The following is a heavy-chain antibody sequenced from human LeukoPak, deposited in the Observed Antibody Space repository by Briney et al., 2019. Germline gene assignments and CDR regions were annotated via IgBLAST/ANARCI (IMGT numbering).Heavy chain of an antibody. D-gene: IGHD6-19*01. CDR2: MNPNSGNT. CDR1: GYTFTSYD. Sequence: SVKVSCKASGYTFTSYDINWVRQATGQGLEWMGWMNPNSGNTGYAQKLQGRVTMTTDTSTSTAYMELRSLRSDDTAVYYCARTSSGWYGGIFDYWGQGTLVTVSS. V-gene: IGHV1-8*01. J-gene: IGHJ4*02. CDR3: ARTSSGWYGGIFDY.